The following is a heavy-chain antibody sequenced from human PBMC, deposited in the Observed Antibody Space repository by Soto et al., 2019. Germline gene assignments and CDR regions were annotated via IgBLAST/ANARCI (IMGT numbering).Heavy chain of an antibody. CDR2: IYYSGST. Sequence: SETLSLTCTVSGDSISSSSYYWGWIRQPPGKGLEWIGSIYYSGSTYYNPSLKSRVTISVDTSKNQFSLKLYSVTTADTAMYYCARLPWADYGGIFDPWGQGTLVTVSS. CDR1: GDSISSSSYY. J-gene: IGHJ5*02. V-gene: IGHV4-39*07. CDR3: ARLPWADYGGIFDP. D-gene: IGHD4-17*01.